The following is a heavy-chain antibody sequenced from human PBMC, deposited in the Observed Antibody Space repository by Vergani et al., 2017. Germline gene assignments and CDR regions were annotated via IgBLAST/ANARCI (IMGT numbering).Heavy chain of an antibody. D-gene: IGHD6-13*01. Sequence: EVQLVESGGGLVKPGGSLRLSCAASGFTFSSYSMNWVRQAPGKGLEWVSSISSSSSYIYYADSVKGRFTISRDNAKNSLYLQMTSLRAEDTAVYYCARDSLPDSSSWYPTKNWFDPWGQGTLVTVSS. V-gene: IGHV3-21*01. CDR3: ARDSLPDSSSWYPTKNWFDP. J-gene: IGHJ5*02. CDR1: GFTFSSYS. CDR2: ISSSSSYI.